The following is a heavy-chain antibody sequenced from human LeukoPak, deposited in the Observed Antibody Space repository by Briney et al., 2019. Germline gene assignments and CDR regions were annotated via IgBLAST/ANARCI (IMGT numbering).Heavy chain of an antibody. D-gene: IGHD2-8*01. CDR1: GFTFSSYA. CDR3: AREDCTNGVCYRRDFDY. J-gene: IGHJ4*02. Sequence: GGSLRLSCAASGFTFSSYAMHWVRQAPGKGLEWVAVISYDGSNKYYADSVKGRFTISRDNSKNTLYLQMNSLRAEDTAVYYCAREDCTNGVCYRRDFDYWGQGTLVTVSS. CDR2: ISYDGSNK. V-gene: IGHV3-30*04.